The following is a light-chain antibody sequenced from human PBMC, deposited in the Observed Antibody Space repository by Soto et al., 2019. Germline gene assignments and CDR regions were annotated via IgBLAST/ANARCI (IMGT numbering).Light chain of an antibody. CDR1: SSDVGASNS. CDR2: DVS. Sequence: QSALTQPRSVSGAPGQSVTISCTGTSSDVGASNSVSWYQQHPGEVPKVMIYDVSQRPAGVPDRFSGSKSGNTASLTISGLQAEDEGDYYCCSYTASSHFLFRGGAKLTVL. CDR3: CSYTASSHFL. V-gene: IGLV2-11*01. J-gene: IGLJ2*01.